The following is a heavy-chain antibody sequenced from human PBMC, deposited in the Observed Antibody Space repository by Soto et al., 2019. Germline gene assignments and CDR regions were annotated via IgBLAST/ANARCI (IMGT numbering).Heavy chain of an antibody. CDR2: ISGSDGST. J-gene: IGHJ6*01. CDR1: GFTFNNYA. CDR3: VKDWTGDTCPCMDV. D-gene: IGHD2-8*02. V-gene: IGHV3-23*01. Sequence: EVQLLESGGGLVQPGGSLGLSCAASGFTFNNYAMTWVRQAPGKGLEWVSTISGSDGSTYYADSVKGRFTISRDNSKNALYLQMSSLRAEDTALYYCVKDWTGDTCPCMDVWGQGTTVTVSS.